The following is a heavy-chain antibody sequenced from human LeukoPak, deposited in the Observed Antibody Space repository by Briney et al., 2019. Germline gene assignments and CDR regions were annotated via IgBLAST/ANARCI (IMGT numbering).Heavy chain of an antibody. V-gene: IGHV4-59*08. CDR1: GGSISSYY. Sequence: SETLSLTCTVSGGSISSYYWSWIRQPPGKGLEWIGYIYYSGSTNYNPSLKSRVTMSVDTSKNQFSLKLSSVTAADTAVYYCARLEGDGYNIDYWGQGTLVTVSS. CDR3: ARLEGDGYNIDY. CDR2: IYYSGST. J-gene: IGHJ4*02. D-gene: IGHD5-24*01.